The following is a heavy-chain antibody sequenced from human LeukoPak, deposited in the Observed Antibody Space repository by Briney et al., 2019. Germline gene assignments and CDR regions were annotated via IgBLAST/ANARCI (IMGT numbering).Heavy chain of an antibody. CDR1: GGSFSGYY. V-gene: IGHV4-34*01. Sequence: SETLSLTCAVYGGSFSGYYWSWIRQPPGKGLEWIGEINHSGSTNYNPSLKSRVTISVDTSKNQFSLKLSSVTAADTAVYYCARRLRTYYYGSGTRSRGANDAFDIWGQGTMVTVSS. J-gene: IGHJ3*02. CDR3: ARRLRTYYYGSGTRSRGANDAFDI. CDR2: INHSGST. D-gene: IGHD3-10*01.